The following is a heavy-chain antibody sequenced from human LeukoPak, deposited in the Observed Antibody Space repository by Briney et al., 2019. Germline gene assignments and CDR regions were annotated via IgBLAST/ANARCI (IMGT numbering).Heavy chain of an antibody. CDR1: GFTFSKHG. CDR3: AKIEASMVRGKLDY. Sequence: GGSLRLSCAASGFTFSKHGMNWVRQAPGKGLEWVAIISYDGSNEYYADSVKGRFTISRDNSKNTLYLQMNSLRAEDTAVYYCAKIEASMVRGKLDYWGQGTLVTVSS. J-gene: IGHJ4*02. D-gene: IGHD3-10*01. V-gene: IGHV3-30*18. CDR2: ISYDGSNE.